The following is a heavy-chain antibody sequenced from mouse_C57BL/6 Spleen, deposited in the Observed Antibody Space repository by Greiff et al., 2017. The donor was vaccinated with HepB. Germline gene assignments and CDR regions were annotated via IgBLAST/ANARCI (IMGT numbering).Heavy chain of an antibody. CDR3: ARRGYYGSSPFAY. J-gene: IGHJ3*01. V-gene: IGHV1-76*01. Sequence: LVESGAELVRPGASVKLSCKASGYTFTDYYINWVKQRPGQGLEWIARIYPGSGNTYYNEKFKGKATLTAEKSSSTAYMQLSSLTSEDSAVYFCARRGYYGSSPFAYWGQGTLVTVSA. CDR2: IYPGSGNT. D-gene: IGHD1-1*01. CDR1: GYTFTDYY.